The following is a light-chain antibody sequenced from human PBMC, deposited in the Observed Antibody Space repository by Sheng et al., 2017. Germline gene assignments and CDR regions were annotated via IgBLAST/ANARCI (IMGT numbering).Light chain of an antibody. Sequence: DIQLTQSPSFLSASVGDRVTITCRASQGISSFLAWYQQKPGKAPKLLIYAASTLQSGVPSRFSGSGSGTEFTLTISSLQPEDFATFTCQQLNSYPHTFGPGDRXWRIK. CDR2: AAS. V-gene: IGKV1-9*01. CDR1: QGISSF. J-gene: IGKJ2*01. CDR3: QQLNSYPHT.